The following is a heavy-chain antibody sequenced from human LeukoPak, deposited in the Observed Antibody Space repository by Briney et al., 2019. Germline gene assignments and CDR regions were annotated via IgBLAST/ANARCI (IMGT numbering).Heavy chain of an antibody. D-gene: IGHD5-12*01. CDR1: GFTFRNHG. Sequence: GGSLKLSCAASGFTFRNHGMHWARQAPGKGLEWVAVIWYDGSTDLYAESVIGRFTISRDNSKNSLYLQMNSLRAEDTAVYYCARDLASRRLDYWGQGTLVTVSS. J-gene: IGHJ4*02. V-gene: IGHV3-33*01. CDR2: IWYDGSTD. CDR3: ARDLASRRLDY.